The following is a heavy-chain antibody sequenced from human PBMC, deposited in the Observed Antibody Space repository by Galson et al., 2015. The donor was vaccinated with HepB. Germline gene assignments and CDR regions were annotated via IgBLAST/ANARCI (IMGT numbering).Heavy chain of an antibody. J-gene: IGHJ4*02. Sequence: SLRLSCAASGFTFSSYAMSWVRQAPGKGLEWVSYISHSSNTIAYADSVEGRFTISRDNARNSLYLQMNSLRTEDTAVYYCARRYCDTTRCTGHRPFDYWGQGTLVTVSS. D-gene: IGHD2-2*01. CDR1: GFTFSSYA. V-gene: IGHV3-48*01. CDR3: ARRYCDTTRCTGHRPFDY. CDR2: ISHSSNTI.